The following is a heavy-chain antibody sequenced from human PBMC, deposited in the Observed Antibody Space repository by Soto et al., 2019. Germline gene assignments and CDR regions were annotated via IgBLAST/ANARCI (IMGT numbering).Heavy chain of an antibody. CDR1: GFTLSSSA. J-gene: IGHJ5*02. CDR3: VRDLDGGYRP. CDR2: MSYDGSNE. Sequence: GGSLRLSCAASGFTLSSSAMHWVSQAPGKGLEWVAFMSYDGSNEHYADSVRGRFTISRDNSKNTLYLQMNSLGAEDTAIYDCVRDLDGGYRPWGQGTLVTVSS. D-gene: IGHD5-12*01. V-gene: IGHV3-30-3*01.